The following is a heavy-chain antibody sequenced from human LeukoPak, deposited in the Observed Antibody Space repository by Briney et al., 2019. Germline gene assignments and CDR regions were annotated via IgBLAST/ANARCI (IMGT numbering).Heavy chain of an antibody. D-gene: IGHD2-15*01. CDR2: IYYSGST. V-gene: IGHV4-59*01. CDR1: GGSISSYY. Sequence: SETLSLTCTVSGGSISSYYWSWIRQPPGKGLEWIGYIYYSGSTNYNPSLKSRVTISVDTSKNQFSLKLSSVTAADTAVYYCARVRVVVVPGAFDYWGQGTLVTVSS. CDR3: ARVRVVVVPGAFDY. J-gene: IGHJ4*02.